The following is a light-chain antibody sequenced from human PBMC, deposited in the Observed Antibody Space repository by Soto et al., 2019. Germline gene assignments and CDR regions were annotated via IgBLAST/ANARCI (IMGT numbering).Light chain of an antibody. CDR1: QSVSRN. CDR3: QQYNNWPYT. J-gene: IGKJ2*01. CDR2: AAS. V-gene: IGKV3-15*01. Sequence: EIVMTQSPATLSVSPGERATVSCRASQSVSRNLAWYQQKPGQAPRLLIYAASTRATGIPARFSGSGSGTEFTLTISSLQPEDFAVYYCQQYNNWPYTFGQGTKLEIK.